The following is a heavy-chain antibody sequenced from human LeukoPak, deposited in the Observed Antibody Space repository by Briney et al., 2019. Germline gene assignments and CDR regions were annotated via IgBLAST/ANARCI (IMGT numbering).Heavy chain of an antibody. Sequence: GSSVKVSCKASGGTFSSYAISWVRQAPGQGLEWMGGIIPIFGTANYAQKFQGRVTITADESTSTAYMELSSLRSEDTAVYYCARAGYCGGDCYARAWFDPWGQGTLVTVSS. J-gene: IGHJ5*02. CDR1: GGTFSSYA. CDR3: ARAGYCGGDCYARAWFDP. V-gene: IGHV1-69*01. CDR2: IIPIFGTA. D-gene: IGHD2-21*01.